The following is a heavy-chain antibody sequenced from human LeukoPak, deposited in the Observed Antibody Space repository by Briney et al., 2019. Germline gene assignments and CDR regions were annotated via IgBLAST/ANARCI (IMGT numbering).Heavy chain of an antibody. CDR2: IGAYNGDT. J-gene: IGHJ4*02. CDR1: GYTFTSFG. CDR3: TRDHCRGDNCPSFDY. Sequence: ASVKVSCKPSGYTFTSFGISWVRQAPGQRLEWMGWIGAYNGDTNYAQKFQGRVTMTTDTSTSTAYMDLRSLRSDDTAVYYCTRDHCRGDNCPSFDYWGQGTLVTVSS. D-gene: IGHD2-15*01. V-gene: IGHV1-18*04.